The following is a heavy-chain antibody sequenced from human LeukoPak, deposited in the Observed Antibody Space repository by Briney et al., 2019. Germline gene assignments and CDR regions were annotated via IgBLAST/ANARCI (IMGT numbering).Heavy chain of an antibody. Sequence: GGSLRLSCAASGFTFSSYGMSWVRQAPGRGLEWVSSISGSVGTIYYADSVKGRFTISRDNSKNTLYLQMNNLRAEDSAVYYCAKDLSGYGPYWYFDLWGRGTLVTVSS. CDR1: GFTFSSYG. CDR3: AKDLSGYGPYWYFDL. J-gene: IGHJ2*01. CDR2: ISGSVGTI. V-gene: IGHV3-23*01. D-gene: IGHD6-25*01.